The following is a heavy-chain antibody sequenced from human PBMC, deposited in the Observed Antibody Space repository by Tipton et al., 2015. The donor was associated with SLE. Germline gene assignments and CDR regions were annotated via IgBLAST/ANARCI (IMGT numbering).Heavy chain of an antibody. CDR2: IYYSGST. J-gene: IGHJ1*01. CDR3: ARVRGRGYFQH. D-gene: IGHD3-10*01. V-gene: IGHV4-59*01. CDR1: GGSISSYY. Sequence: LRLSCTVSGGSISSYYWSWIRQPPGKGLEWIGNIYYSGSTNYNPSLKSRVTISVDTSKNQFSLKLSSVTAADPAVYYCARVRGRGYFQHWGQGTLVTVSS.